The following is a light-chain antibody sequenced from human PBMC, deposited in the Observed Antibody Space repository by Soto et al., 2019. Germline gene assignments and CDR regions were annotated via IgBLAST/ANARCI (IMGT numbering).Light chain of an antibody. CDR1: QDIAKN. V-gene: IGKV1-33*01. Sequence: QMTQSPSSLSASVGDRVTITCQASQDIAKNLNWYQQKPGKAPKLLIYDASSLQTGVPSRFSGKGSATHFTFTMSSLQSEDIASYYCQQYDNLLPITFGQGTRLEIK. CDR3: QQYDNLLPIT. CDR2: DAS. J-gene: IGKJ5*01.